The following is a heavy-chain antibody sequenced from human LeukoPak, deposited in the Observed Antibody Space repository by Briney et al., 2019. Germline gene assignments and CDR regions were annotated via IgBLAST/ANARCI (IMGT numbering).Heavy chain of an antibody. Sequence: GGSLRLSCAASGFSFSTYSMNWVRQAPGKGLEWVAYISSSSSTIYYADSVKGRFTISRDSSKNTLYLQMNRLRAEDAAVYYCAKAPVTTCSGAYCYPFDYWGQGALVTVSS. J-gene: IGHJ4*02. CDR3: AKAPVTTCSGAYCYPFDY. D-gene: IGHD2-21*01. CDR1: GFSFSTYS. V-gene: IGHV3-48*01. CDR2: ISSSSSTI.